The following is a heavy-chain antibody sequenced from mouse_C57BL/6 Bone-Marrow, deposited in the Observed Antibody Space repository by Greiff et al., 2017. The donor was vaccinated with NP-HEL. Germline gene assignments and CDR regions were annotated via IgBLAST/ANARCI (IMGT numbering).Heavy chain of an antibody. Sequence: QVQLKESGPELVKPGASVKISCKASGYTFTDYYINWVKQRPGQGLEWIGWIFPGSGSTYYNEKFKGKATLTVDKSSSTAYMLLSSLTSEDSAVYFCARGGYYGSSPWFAYWGQGTLVTVSA. CDR2: IFPGSGST. V-gene: IGHV1-75*01. J-gene: IGHJ3*01. CDR1: GYTFTDYY. D-gene: IGHD1-1*01. CDR3: ARGGYYGSSPWFAY.